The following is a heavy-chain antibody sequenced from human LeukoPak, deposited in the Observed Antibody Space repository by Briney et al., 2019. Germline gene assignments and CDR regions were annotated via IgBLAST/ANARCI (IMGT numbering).Heavy chain of an antibody. CDR2: IYHSGST. CDR1: GYSISSGYY. J-gene: IGHJ4*02. V-gene: IGHV4-38-2*01. D-gene: IGHD6-13*01. Sequence: SETLSLTCAVSGYSISSGYYWGWIRQPPGKGLEWIGSIYHSGSTYYNPSLKSRVTISVDTSKNQFSLKLSSVTAADTAVYYCATLGIAAAGTHDYWGQGTLVTVSS. CDR3: ATLGIAAAGTHDY.